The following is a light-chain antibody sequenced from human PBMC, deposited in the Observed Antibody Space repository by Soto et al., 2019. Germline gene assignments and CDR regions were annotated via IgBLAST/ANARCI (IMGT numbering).Light chain of an antibody. V-gene: IGKV1-5*03. CDR3: QQYDTSPLT. CDR1: QSISNW. J-gene: IGKJ4*01. Sequence: DTQMTQSPSTLSASVGDRVTITCRASQSISNWLAWYQQKPGKAPNLLIDFASTLQSGVPSRFSGSGSGTEFTLTISSLQPDDFATYYCQQYDTSPLTFGGGTKVEIK. CDR2: FAS.